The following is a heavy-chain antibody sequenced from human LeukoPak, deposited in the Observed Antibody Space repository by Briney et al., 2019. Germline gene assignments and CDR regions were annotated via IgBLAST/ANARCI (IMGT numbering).Heavy chain of an antibody. V-gene: IGHV1-2*06. CDR3: ARDLGRRDTATMS. J-gene: IGHJ4*02. CDR2: INPNSGGT. Sequence: ASVKVSCKASGYTFTGYYMHWVRQAPGRGLEWMGRINPNSGGTNYAQKFQGRVTMTRDTSISTAYMELSRLRSDDTAVYYCARDLGRRDTATMSWGQGTLVTVSS. CDR1: GYTFTGYY. D-gene: IGHD5-18*01.